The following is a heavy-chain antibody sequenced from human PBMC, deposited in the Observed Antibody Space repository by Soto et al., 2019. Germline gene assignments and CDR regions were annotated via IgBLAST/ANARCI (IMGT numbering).Heavy chain of an antibody. CDR1: GFDFSTNG. J-gene: IGHJ4*02. CDR3: AKDVNHGVDYLDY. D-gene: IGHD3-16*01. CDR2: IWYDSTYK. Sequence: QVQLVESGGGVVQPGESLRLSCLASGFDFSTNGMHWVRQAPGKGLEWVAVIWYDSTYKYYGDSVNGRFTISRDHHKNTLYLQMDSLRVDDTAVYYCAKDVNHGVDYLDYWGQGTLVTVSS. V-gene: IGHV3-33*06.